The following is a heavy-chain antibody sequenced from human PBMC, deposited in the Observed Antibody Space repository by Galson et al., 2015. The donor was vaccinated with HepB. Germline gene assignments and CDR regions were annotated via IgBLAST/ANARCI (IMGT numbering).Heavy chain of an antibody. V-gene: IGHV1-18*01. Sequence: SVKVSCKASGYTFTSYGISWVRQAPGQGLEWMGWISAYNGNTNYAQKLQGRVTMTTDTSTSTAYMALRSLRSDDTAVYYCARDHRGWTLAGYYYYYYMDVWGKGTTVTVSS. CDR2: ISAYNGNT. CDR3: ARDHRGWTLAGYYYYYYMDV. J-gene: IGHJ6*03. CDR1: GYTFTSYG. D-gene: IGHD6-19*01.